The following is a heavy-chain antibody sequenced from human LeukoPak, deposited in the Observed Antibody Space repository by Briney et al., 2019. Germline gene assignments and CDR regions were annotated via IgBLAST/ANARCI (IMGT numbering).Heavy chain of an antibody. CDR1: GFTFSSYA. J-gene: IGHJ4*02. Sequence: GGSLRLSCAASGFTFSSYAMHWVRQAPGKGLEWVAVISYDGSNKYYADSVKGRFTISRDNSKNTLYLQMNSLRAEDTAVYYCAKCSGSYYFDYWGQGTLVTVSS. CDR2: ISYDGSNK. V-gene: IGHV3-30*04. D-gene: IGHD6-19*01. CDR3: AKCSGSYYFDY.